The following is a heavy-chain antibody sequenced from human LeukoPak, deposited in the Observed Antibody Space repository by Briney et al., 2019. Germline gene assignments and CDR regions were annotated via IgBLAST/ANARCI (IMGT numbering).Heavy chain of an antibody. V-gene: IGHV3-21*01. CDR3: AREIGISAAGDY. D-gene: IGHD6-13*01. CDR1: DFTFSSYA. CDR2: ISTSGTYT. J-gene: IGHJ4*02. Sequence: PGGSLRLSCAASDFTFSSYAMNWVRQAPGKGLEWVSCISTSGTYTYYADSVKGRFTISRDNAKNSLYLQMNSLRVEDTAVYYCAREIGISAAGDYWGQGTLVTVSS.